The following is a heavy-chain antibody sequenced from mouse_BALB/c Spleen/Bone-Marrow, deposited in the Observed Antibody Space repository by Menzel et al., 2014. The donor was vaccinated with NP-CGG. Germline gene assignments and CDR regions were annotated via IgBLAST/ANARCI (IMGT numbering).Heavy chain of an antibody. J-gene: IGHJ4*01. V-gene: IGHV5-6-4*01. CDR2: ISSGGSYT. Sequence: EVQRVESGGGLVKPGGSLKLSCAASGFTFSSYTMSWVRQTPEKRLEWVATISSGGSYTYYPDGVKGRFTISRDNAKNTLYLQMSSLKSEDTAMYYCTRDGKGNYDYAMDYWGQGTSVTVSS. CDR3: TRDGKGNYDYAMDY. CDR1: GFTFSSYT. D-gene: IGHD2-1*01.